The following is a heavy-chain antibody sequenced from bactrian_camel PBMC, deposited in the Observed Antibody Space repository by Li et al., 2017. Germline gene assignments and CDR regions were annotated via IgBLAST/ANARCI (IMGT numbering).Heavy chain of an antibody. Sequence: HVQLVEAGGGSVQAGGSLRLSCAVSKYTHSSKCMAWFRQAPGKEREGVAVIGFDGATYYSDSVKGRFAISKDNAKNTLYLQMDNLKPEDTAMYYCAANKPPCYYSETLAAQADDFNHWGQGTQVTVS. J-gene: IGHJ4*01. CDR1: KYTHSSKC. D-gene: IGHD2*01. CDR2: IGFDGAT. CDR3: AANKPPCYYSETLAAQADDFNH. V-gene: IGHV3S55*01.